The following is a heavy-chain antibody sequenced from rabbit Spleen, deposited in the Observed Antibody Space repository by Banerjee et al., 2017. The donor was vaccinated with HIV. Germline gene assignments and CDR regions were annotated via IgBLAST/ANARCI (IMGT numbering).Heavy chain of an antibody. V-gene: IGHV1S40*01. CDR3: ARDTSSSFSSYGMDL. J-gene: IGHJ6*01. D-gene: IGHD1-1*01. Sequence: QSLEESGGDLVKPGASLTLTCIASGVSFSGNSYMCWVRQAPGKGLEWIACIDTGSSGFTYFASWAKGRFTISKTSSTTVPLQMTSLTAADTATYFCARDTSSSFSSYGMDLWGPGTLVTVS. CDR2: IDTGSSGFT. CDR1: GVSFSGNSY.